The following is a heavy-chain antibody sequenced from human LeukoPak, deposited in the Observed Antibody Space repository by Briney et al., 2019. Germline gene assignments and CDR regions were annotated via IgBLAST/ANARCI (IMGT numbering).Heavy chain of an antibody. Sequence: VASVKVSCKGSEYTFTGYYMHWVRQAPGQGLEWMGWINPNSGGTNYAQKSQGRVTMTRDTSISTAYMELSRLRSDDTAVYYCARGRVLITMVRGVECIGYWGQGTLVTVSS. V-gene: IGHV1-2*02. D-gene: IGHD3-10*01. CDR2: INPNSGGT. J-gene: IGHJ4*02. CDR1: EYTFTGYY. CDR3: ARGRVLITMVRGVECIGY.